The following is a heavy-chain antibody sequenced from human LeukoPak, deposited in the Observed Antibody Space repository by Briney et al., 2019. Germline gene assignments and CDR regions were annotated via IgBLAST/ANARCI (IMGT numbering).Heavy chain of an antibody. D-gene: IGHD2-15*01. CDR2: ISGRGGST. CDR1: GFTFSSYA. V-gene: IGHV3-23*01. Sequence: GGSLRLSGAASGFTFSSYAMSWVRQAPGKGLEWVSIISGRGGSTYYADSVKGRFTISRDNSQNTLFLHMNSLTAEDTAVYYCAKVWLGYCSGASCHDYWGQGTLVTVSS. CDR3: AKVWLGYCSGASCHDY. J-gene: IGHJ4*02.